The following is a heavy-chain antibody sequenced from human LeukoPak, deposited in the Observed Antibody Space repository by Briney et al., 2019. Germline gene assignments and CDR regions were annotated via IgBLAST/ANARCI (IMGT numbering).Heavy chain of an antibody. CDR3: ASPLHDFWSGYYTSGSAFDI. J-gene: IGHJ3*02. V-gene: IGHV3-30*19. CDR2: IWYDGSNK. Sequence: GGSLRLSCAASGFTFSSYGMHWVRQAPGKGLEWVAVIWYDGSNKYYADSVKGRFTISRDNSKNTLYLQMNSLRAEDTAVYYCASPLHDFWSGYYTSGSAFDIWGQGTMVTVSS. CDR1: GFTFSSYG. D-gene: IGHD3-3*01.